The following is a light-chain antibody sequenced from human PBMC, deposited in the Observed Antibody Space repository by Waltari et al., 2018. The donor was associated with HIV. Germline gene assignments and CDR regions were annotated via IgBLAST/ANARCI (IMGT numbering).Light chain of an antibody. V-gene: IGKV1-39*01. CDR2: SAS. J-gene: IGKJ5*01. CDR1: QTIDTD. Sequence: DIQMTQSPSPLSASVGDRVTITCRASQTIDTDLNWYKQRPGEAPYLLIYSASSLQSGVPSRVSGSGSGTDFTLIINSLQPEDFATYYCQQSFSTPITFGQGTRL. CDR3: QQSFSTPIT.